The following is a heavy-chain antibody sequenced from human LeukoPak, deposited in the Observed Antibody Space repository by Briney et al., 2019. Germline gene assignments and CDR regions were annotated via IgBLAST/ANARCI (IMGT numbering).Heavy chain of an antibody. CDR3: ATNYDFPDS. V-gene: IGHV3-30*01. D-gene: IGHD3-3*01. CDR2: ISYDGSNK. Sequence: PGGSLRLSCEASGFTFSTYWMSWVRQAPGKGLEWVAVISYDGSNKYYADSVKGRFTISRDNSKNTLYLQMNSLRAEDTAVYYCATNYDFPDSWGQGTLVTASS. CDR1: GFTFSTYW. J-gene: IGHJ4*02.